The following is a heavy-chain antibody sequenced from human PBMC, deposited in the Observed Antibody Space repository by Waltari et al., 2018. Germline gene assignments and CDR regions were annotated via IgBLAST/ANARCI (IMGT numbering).Heavy chain of an antibody. J-gene: IGHJ4*02. V-gene: IGHV4-39*01. CDR1: NASITSGVYF. Sequence: QLQLNMSGPGLVKPSETLSLTCAVSNASITSGVYFWGWIRQPPGKGLECVGVIYYSGRTFSNPSLKSRVTISVDKSKNLFSLRLRSVTAADTAVYYCVRQAPDSSGFFPNYFDSWGQGTLVTVSS. CDR3: VRQAPDSSGFFPNYFDS. CDR2: IYYSGRT. D-gene: IGHD3-22*01.